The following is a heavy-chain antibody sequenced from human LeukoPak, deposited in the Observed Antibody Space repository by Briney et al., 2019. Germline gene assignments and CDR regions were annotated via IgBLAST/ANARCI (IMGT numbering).Heavy chain of an antibody. J-gene: IGHJ6*03. CDR2: IYSDGRT. V-gene: IGHV3-53*01. D-gene: IGHD6-19*01. CDR1: GFTVSNKY. CDR3: AKIYSSGWTYYYYYYMDV. Sequence: QSGGSLRLSCAASGFTVSNKYMTWVRQAPGKGLEWVSLIYSDGRTYYADSVKGRCTISRDNSKNTLYLQMNSLRAEDTAVYYCAKIYSSGWTYYYYYYMDVWGKGTTVTISS.